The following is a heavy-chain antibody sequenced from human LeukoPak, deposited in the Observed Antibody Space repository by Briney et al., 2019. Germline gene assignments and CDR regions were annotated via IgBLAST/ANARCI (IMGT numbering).Heavy chain of an antibody. CDR3: ARDPDCRGGSCYSELAY. CDR1: GGTFGSYA. J-gene: IGHJ4*02. D-gene: IGHD2-15*01. CDR2: IIPIFGTA. V-gene: IGHV1-69*13. Sequence: SVKVSCKGSGGTFGSYAISWVRQAPGQGLEWMGGIIPIFGTANYAQKFQGRVTITADESTSTAYMELSSLRSEDTAVYYCARDPDCRGGSCYSELAYWGQGSLVTVSS.